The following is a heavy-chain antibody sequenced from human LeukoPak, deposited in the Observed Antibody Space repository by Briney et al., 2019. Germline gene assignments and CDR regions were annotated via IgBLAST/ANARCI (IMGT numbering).Heavy chain of an antibody. CDR1: GGSISSSSYY. V-gene: IGHV4-39*01. CDR2: IYYSGST. Sequence: PSETLSLTCTVSGGSISSSSYYWDWIRQPPGKGLEWIGSIYYSGSTYYNPSLKSRVTISVDTSKNQFSLKLSSVTAADTAVYYCARQGLIVGATRDAFDIWGQGTMVTVSS. D-gene: IGHD1-26*01. CDR3: ARQGLIVGATRDAFDI. J-gene: IGHJ3*02.